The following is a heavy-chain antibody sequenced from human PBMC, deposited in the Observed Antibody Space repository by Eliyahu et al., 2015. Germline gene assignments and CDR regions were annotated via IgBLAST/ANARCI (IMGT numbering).Heavy chain of an antibody. CDR1: GDSAXSGSYY. CDR3: VTGVDRAKVAY. CDR2: LHFSGSI. J-gene: IGHJ4*02. D-gene: IGHD5-18*01. V-gene: IGHV4-61*01. Sequence: QVQLQESGPGLVRSSETLSLTCIVSGDSAXSGSYYWSWIRQPPGKGLEWIGCLHFSGSIHYNPSLRSRVTISVDTSKNQFSLKLSSVTAADTAVYYCVTGVDRAKVAYWGQGTLVTVPS.